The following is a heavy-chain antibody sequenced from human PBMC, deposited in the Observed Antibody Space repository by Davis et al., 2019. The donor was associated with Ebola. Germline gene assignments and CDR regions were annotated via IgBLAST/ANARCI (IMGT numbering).Heavy chain of an antibody. CDR2: ISRSTDII. Sequence: PGGSLRLSCAASGFTFSSYEMNWVRQAPGKGLEWVSYISRSTDIIYYADSVRGRFTISRDNAKNSLFLQVNSLRAEDTAVYYCARGGIVGAPFDFWGQGTLVTVSS. CDR1: GFTFSSYE. V-gene: IGHV3-48*03. J-gene: IGHJ4*02. D-gene: IGHD1-26*01. CDR3: ARGGIVGAPFDF.